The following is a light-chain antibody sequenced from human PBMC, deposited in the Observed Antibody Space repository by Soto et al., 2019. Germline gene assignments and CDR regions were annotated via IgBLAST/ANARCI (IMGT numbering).Light chain of an antibody. CDR3: AAWDDSLSGPL. V-gene: IGLV1-47*02. J-gene: IGLJ3*02. CDR2: SNN. Sequence: QSVPTQPPSASGTPGQRVTISCSGSSSNIGSNYVYWYQQLPGTAPKLLIYSNNQRPSGVPDRFSGSKSGTSASLAISGLRSEDEADYYCAAWDDSLSGPLFGGGTKLTVL. CDR1: SSNIGSNY.